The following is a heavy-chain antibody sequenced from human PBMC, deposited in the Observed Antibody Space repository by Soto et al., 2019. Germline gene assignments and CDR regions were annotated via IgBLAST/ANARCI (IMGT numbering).Heavy chain of an antibody. CDR3: AKEPVGPDWYFDL. CDR2: IRGSGIST. CDR1: GFTFRSYA. J-gene: IGHJ2*01. V-gene: IGHV3-23*01. Sequence: DVQLLESGGGLVQPGGSLRLSCAASGFTFRSYAMSWVRQAPGKGLEWVSGIRGSGISTHYADSVKGRFTVSRDNSKNPLDLQMNSLRAEDTAVYNCAKEPVGPDWYFDLWGRGTLVTVSS.